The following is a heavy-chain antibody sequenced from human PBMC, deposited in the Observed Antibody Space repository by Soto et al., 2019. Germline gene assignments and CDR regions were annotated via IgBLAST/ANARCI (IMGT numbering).Heavy chain of an antibody. D-gene: IGHD6-19*01. CDR1: GYTFTSYG. V-gene: IGHV1-18*04. J-gene: IGHJ3*02. Sequence: QVQLVQSGAEVKKPGASVKVSCKASGYTFTSYGISWVRQAPEQGREWMGWISAYNGNTNYAQKLQGRVTMTTDTSTSTGDMELRSLRSDDTAVYDWARDRQWLVQDAFDIWGQGTMVTVSS. CDR2: ISAYNGNT. CDR3: ARDRQWLVQDAFDI.